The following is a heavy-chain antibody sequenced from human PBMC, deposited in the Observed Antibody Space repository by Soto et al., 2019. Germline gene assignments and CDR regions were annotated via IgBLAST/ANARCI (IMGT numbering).Heavy chain of an antibody. J-gene: IGHJ4*02. CDR1: GFSLSTSGVA. V-gene: IGHV2-5*02. CDR3: AHRYSSSYDY. Sequence: SGPTPVHPTHTLTLACTFSGFSLSTSGVAVGWIRQPPGKALECLALIYWDDNKRYSPSLQSRITLTKDTSKNQVVLTMTNMDPVDTATYYCAHRYSSSYDYWGQGILVTVSS. D-gene: IGHD6-13*01. CDR2: IYWDDNK.